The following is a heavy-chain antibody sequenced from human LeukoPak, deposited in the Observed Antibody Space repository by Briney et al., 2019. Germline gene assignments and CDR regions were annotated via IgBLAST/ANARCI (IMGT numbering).Heavy chain of an antibody. Sequence: KPSETLSLTCAVYGGSFSGYYWSWIRQSPGKGLEWIGSIYHSGNTYYNPSLKSRVTISVDTSKNQFSLKLSSVTAADTAVYYCARAYSSSWYFNWFDPWGQGTLVTVSS. CDR3: ARAYSSSWYFNWFDP. J-gene: IGHJ5*02. CDR1: GGSFSGYY. D-gene: IGHD6-13*01. CDR2: IYHSGNT. V-gene: IGHV4-34*01.